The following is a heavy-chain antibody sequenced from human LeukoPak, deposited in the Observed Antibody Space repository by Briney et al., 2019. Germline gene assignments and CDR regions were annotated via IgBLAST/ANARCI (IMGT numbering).Heavy chain of an antibody. CDR3: VKSLYAGGRIHS. V-gene: IGHV3-74*01. CDR1: GFAFSTYW. CDR2: IYSGGSIT. Sequence: PGGSLRLSCGASGFAFSTYWMHWVRQAPGKGLVWVSRIYSGGSITHYADSVKGRFTISRDNAKNTLYLQMNSLTGEDTAVYYYVKSLYAGGRIHSWGQGTLVTVSS. D-gene: IGHD2-8*01. J-gene: IGHJ4*02.